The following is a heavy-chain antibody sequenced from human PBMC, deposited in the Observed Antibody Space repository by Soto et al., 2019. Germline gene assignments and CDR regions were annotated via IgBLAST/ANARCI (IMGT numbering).Heavy chain of an antibody. CDR1: GGSISSSSYY. D-gene: IGHD3-3*01. CDR2: IYYSGST. J-gene: IGHJ6*03. CDR3: ARQRSTIFGVVPAVGYYYYSYMDV. V-gene: IGHV4-39*01. Sequence: SETLSLTCTVSGGSISSSSYYWGWIRQPPGKGLEWIGSIYYSGSTYYNPSLKSRVTISVDTSKNQFSLKLSSVTAADTAVYYCARQRSTIFGVVPAVGYYYYSYMDVWGKGTTVTVSS.